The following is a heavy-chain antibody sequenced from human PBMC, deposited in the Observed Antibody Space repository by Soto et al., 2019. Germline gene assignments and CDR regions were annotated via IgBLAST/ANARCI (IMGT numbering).Heavy chain of an antibody. Sequence: QLQLQESGPGLVKPSETLSLTCTVSGGSISSSSYYWGWIRQPPGKGLGWIGSIYYSGSTYYNPSLKSRVTISVDTSKKQFSLTVGSVTAADTAVYYCAGVLRTGRFGWFDPWGQGTLVTVSS. CDR2: IYYSGST. J-gene: IGHJ5*02. CDR3: AGVLRTGRFGWFDP. V-gene: IGHV4-39*01. D-gene: IGHD6-13*01. CDR1: GGSISSSSYY.